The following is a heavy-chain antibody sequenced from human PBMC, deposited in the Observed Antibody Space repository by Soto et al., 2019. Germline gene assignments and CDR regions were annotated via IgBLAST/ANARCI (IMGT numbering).Heavy chain of an antibody. Sequence: PGGSLRLSCAASGFTFSSYDMHWVRQATGKGLEWVSAIGTAGDTYYPGSVKGRFTISRENAKNSLYLQMNSLRAEDTAVYYCARAPQRRGRGYYSLPIDYWGQGTLVTVSS. D-gene: IGHD3-3*01. V-gene: IGHV3-13*01. J-gene: IGHJ4*02. CDR1: GFTFSSYD. CDR3: ARAPQRRGRGYYSLPIDY. CDR2: IGTAGDT.